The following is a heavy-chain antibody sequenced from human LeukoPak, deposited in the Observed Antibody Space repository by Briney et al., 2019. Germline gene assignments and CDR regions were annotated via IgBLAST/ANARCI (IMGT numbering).Heavy chain of an antibody. V-gene: IGHV4-34*01. D-gene: IGHD3-22*01. CDR1: GASFSGSY. CDR3: ARLRYYYDSSGYCFDY. CDR2: INPSGST. Sequence: PSETLSLACAVYGASFSGSYWSWIRQSPGKGLEWIGEINPSGSTNYNPSLKSRVTISVDTSKNQFSLKLSSVTAADTAVYYCARLRYYYDSSGYCFDYWGQGTLVTVSS. J-gene: IGHJ4*02.